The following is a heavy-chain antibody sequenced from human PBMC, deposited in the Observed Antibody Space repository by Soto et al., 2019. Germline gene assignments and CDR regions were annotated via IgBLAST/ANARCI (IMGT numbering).Heavy chain of an antibody. J-gene: IGHJ4*02. Sequence: GGSLRLSCAASGFTFSSYGMHWVRQAPGKGLEWVAVIWYDGSNKYYADSVKGRFTISRDNSKNTLYLQMNSLRAEDTAVYYCARDGSDSGSYYFEYWGQGTLVTVSS. CDR3: ARDGSDSGSYYFEY. CDR1: GFTFSSYG. V-gene: IGHV3-33*01. D-gene: IGHD1-26*01. CDR2: IWYDGSNK.